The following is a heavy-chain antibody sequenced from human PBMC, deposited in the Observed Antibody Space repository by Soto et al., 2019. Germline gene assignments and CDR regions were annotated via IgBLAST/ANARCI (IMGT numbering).Heavy chain of an antibody. V-gene: IGHV4-38-2*02. CDR1: GYSISSGYY. CDR3: ARGAATVTPGWFDP. J-gene: IGHJ5*02. CDR2: IYHSGST. D-gene: IGHD4-17*01. Sequence: LSLTCSVSGYSISSGYYLGWIRQTPGKGLEWIASIYHSGSTYYNPSLKSRVTISVDTSKNQFSLKLTSVTAADTAVYYCARGAATVTPGWFDPWGQGIMVTVSS.